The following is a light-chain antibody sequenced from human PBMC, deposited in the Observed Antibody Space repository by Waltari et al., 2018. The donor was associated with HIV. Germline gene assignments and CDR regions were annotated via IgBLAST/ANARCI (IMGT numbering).Light chain of an antibody. CDR1: SSTIGRNS. Sequence: QSVLTQPPSASGTPEHRVPISCSGSSSTIGRNSVNWYQHLPEVAPKLLIVKNTQRPSGVPDRFSASKSGTSASLAISGLQSEDEADYYCAAWDDSLNAYVFGTGTRVTV. CDR3: AAWDDSLNAYV. CDR2: KNT. V-gene: IGLV1-44*01. J-gene: IGLJ1*01.